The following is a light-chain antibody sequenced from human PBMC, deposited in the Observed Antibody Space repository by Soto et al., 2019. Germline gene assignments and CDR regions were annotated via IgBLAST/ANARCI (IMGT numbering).Light chain of an antibody. CDR2: GES. V-gene: IGKV3D-15*01. CDR1: QSISSN. CDR3: RQYNNWPPWT. Sequence: EIVMTQSPATLSVSPGERATLSCRASQSISSNLAWYPQNPGQAPRLLIYGESTRATGIPAMFRGRGSGTDFTLTISSLRSEDSGVDYCRQYNNWPPWTFGQGTKVEIK. J-gene: IGKJ1*01.